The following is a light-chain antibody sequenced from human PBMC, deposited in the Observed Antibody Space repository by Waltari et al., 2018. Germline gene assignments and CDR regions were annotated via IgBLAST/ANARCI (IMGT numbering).Light chain of an antibody. CDR1: QSVRSF. CDR3: QQHVNWPVT. CDR2: DAS. V-gene: IGKV3-11*01. J-gene: IGKJ4*02. Sequence: EIVFTQSSATLSLSPGERATLSCRASQSVRSFLAWYQQKPGQAPRLLIHDASNRDTGIPVRFSGSGSGTDFTLTISSLEPEDFAVYYCQQHVNWPVTFGGGTKVEIK.